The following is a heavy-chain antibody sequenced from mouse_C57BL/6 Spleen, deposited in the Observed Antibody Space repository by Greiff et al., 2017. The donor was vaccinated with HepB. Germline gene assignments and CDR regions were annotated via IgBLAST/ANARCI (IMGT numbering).Heavy chain of an antibody. Sequence: EVQLVESEGGLVQPGSSMKLSCTASGFTFSDYYMAWVRQVPEKGLEWVANINYDGSSTYYLDSLKSRFIISRDNAKNILYLQMSSLKSEDTATYYCARVAYYSNYGGFAYWGQGTLVTVSA. V-gene: IGHV5-16*01. D-gene: IGHD2-5*01. CDR1: GFTFSDYY. J-gene: IGHJ3*01. CDR3: ARVAYYSNYGGFAY. CDR2: INYDGSST.